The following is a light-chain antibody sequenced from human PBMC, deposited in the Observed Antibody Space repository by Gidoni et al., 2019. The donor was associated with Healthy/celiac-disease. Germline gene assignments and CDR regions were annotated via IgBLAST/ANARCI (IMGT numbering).Light chain of an antibody. V-gene: IGKV1-39*01. J-gene: IGKJ2*01. CDR2: AAS. CDR3: QQSYSTPREGYT. Sequence: DIQMTQSPSSLSASVGDRVTITCRASQSISSYLNWYQQKPGKAPKLLIYAASSLQSGVPSRFSGSGSGTDFTLTISSLQPEDFATYYCQQSYSTPREGYTFGQGTKLEIK. CDR1: QSISSY.